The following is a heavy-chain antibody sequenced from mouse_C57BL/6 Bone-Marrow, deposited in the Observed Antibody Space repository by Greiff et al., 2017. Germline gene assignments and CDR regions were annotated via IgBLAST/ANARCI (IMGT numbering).Heavy chain of an antibody. CDR1: GYTFTSYW. V-gene: IGHV1-53*01. CDR3: ASGRLLPYDFDY. CDR2: INPSNGGT. Sequence: VQLQQPGAELVKPGASVKLSCKASGYTFTSYWMHWVKQRPGQGLEWIGNINPSNGGTNYNEKFKGKATLTVDKSASTAYMQLSILTSEDSAVYYCASGRLLPYDFDYWGQGTTLAVSS. J-gene: IGHJ2*01. D-gene: IGHD2-3*01.